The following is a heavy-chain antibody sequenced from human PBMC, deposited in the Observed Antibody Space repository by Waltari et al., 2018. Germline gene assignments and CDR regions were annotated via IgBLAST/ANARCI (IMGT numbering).Heavy chain of an antibody. CDR2: MSGSATNI. Sequence: APGKGLEWVSKMSGSATNIYYADSVKGRFTISRDNAKKSLYLQMNSLRAEDTAVYYCARDSSNYGSVTYWYWGQGTLVTVSS. D-gene: IGHD3-10*01. V-gene: IGHV3-11*04. CDR3: ARDSSNYGSVTYWY. J-gene: IGHJ4*02.